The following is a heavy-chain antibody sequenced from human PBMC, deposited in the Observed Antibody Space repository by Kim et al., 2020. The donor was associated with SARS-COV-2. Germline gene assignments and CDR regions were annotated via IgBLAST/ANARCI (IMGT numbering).Heavy chain of an antibody. V-gene: IGHV4-31*03. Sequence: SETLSLTCTVSGGSISSGGYYWSWIRQHPGKGLEWIGYIYYSGSTYYNPSLKSRVTISVDTSKNQFSLKLSSVTAADTAVYYCARDSAYSSSSWWYYYYGMDVWGQGTTVTVSS. CDR1: GGSISSGGYY. J-gene: IGHJ6*02. CDR3: ARDSAYSSSSWWYYYYGMDV. D-gene: IGHD6-6*01. CDR2: IYYSGST.